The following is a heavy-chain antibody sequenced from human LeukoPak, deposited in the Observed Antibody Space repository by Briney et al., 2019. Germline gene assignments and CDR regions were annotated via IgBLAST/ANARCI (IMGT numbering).Heavy chain of an antibody. CDR3: AGAIPRMIT. D-gene: IGHD2-15*01. CDR1: GLTVNSNY. V-gene: IGHV3-53*01. J-gene: IGHJ5*02. CDR2: IYSDGAT. Sequence: GGSLRLSCVASGLTVNSNYMSWVRQAPGKGLEWVSIIYSDGATYYSDSVKGRSTISRDISKNTLHLQMDSLRAEDTALYYCAGAIPRMITWGQGTLVVVS.